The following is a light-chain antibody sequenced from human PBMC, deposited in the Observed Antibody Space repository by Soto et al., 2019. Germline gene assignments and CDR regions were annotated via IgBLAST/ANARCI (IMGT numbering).Light chain of an antibody. J-gene: IGKJ2*01. Sequence: EIVLTQSPGTLSLSPGERATLSCRASQSVSSIYLAWYQQKPGQAPRLLIYRASSRATGIPDRFSGSGSGTDFTLTISRLEPEDCAVYYCQQYVSSYTFGQGTKLEIK. V-gene: IGKV3-20*01. CDR3: QQYVSSYT. CDR1: QSVSSIY. CDR2: RAS.